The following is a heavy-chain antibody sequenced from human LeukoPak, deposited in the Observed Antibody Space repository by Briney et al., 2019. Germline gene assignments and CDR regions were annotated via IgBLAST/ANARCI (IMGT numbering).Heavy chain of an antibody. CDR2: IYYSGST. Sequence: PSQTLSLTCTVSGGSISSGGYYWSWIRQHPGKGLEWIGYIYYSGSTNYNPSLKSRVTISVDTSKNQFSLKLSSVTAADTAVYYCARGAYGEIDYWGQGTLVTVSS. CDR3: ARGAYGEIDY. J-gene: IGHJ4*02. CDR1: GGSISSGGYY. D-gene: IGHD4-17*01. V-gene: IGHV4-61*08.